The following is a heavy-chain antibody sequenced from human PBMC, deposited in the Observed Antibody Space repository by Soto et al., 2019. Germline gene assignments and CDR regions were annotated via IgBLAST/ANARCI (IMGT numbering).Heavy chain of an antibody. J-gene: IGHJ6*02. V-gene: IGHV3-15*01. CDR2: VKSKTDGGTT. CDR3: TTQATTVTTYYYYGMDV. CDR1: GFTFSNAW. Sequence: PGGSLRLSCAASGFTFSNAWMSWVRQAPGKGLEWVGRVKSKTDGGTTDYAAPVKGRFTISRDDSKNTLYLQMNSLKTEGTAVYYCTTQATTVTTYYYYGMDVWGQGTTVTVSS. D-gene: IGHD4-17*01.